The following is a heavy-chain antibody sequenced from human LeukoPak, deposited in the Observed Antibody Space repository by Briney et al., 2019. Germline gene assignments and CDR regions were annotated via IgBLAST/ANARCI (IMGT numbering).Heavy chain of an antibody. J-gene: IGHJ4*02. D-gene: IGHD5-18*01. Sequence: SETLSLTCTVSGGSISSYYWSWIRQPPGKGLEWIGYIYYSGSTYYNPSLKSRVTISVDTSKNQFSLKLSSVTAADTAVYYCARDDSYGATPFDYWGQGTLVTVSS. CDR2: IYYSGST. V-gene: IGHV4-59*12. CDR1: GGSISSYY. CDR3: ARDDSYGATPFDY.